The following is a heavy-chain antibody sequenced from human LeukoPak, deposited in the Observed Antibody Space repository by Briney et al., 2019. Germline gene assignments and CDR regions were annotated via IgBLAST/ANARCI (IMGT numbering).Heavy chain of an antibody. CDR3: ARDLYYYDSRGYNWFDP. D-gene: IGHD3-22*01. Sequence: SETLSLTCTVSGGSISSYYWSWIRQPAGKGLEWIGCIYTSGSTNYNPSLKSRVTMSVDTSKNQFSLKLSSVTAADTAVYYCARDLYYYDSRGYNWFDPWGQGTLVTVSS. CDR2: IYTSGST. J-gene: IGHJ5*02. V-gene: IGHV4-4*07. CDR1: GGSISSYY.